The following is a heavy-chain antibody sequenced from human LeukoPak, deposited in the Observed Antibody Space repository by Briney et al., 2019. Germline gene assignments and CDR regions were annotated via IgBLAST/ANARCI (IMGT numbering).Heavy chain of an antibody. D-gene: IGHD1-1*01. V-gene: IGHV1-2*02. CDR2: LNLKSGGT. CDR1: GYTFTGYY. Sequence: GASVKVSCKASGYTFTGYYIHWVRQAPGQGLEWMGWLNLKSGGTNYAQNVQGRVTMTRDTIINTAYMELSRLRSDDTAVYYCARNDWNDPWFDPWDQGTLVTVSS. J-gene: IGHJ5*02. CDR3: ARNDWNDPWFDP.